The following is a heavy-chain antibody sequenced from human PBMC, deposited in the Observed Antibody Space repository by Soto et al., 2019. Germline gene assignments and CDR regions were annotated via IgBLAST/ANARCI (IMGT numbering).Heavy chain of an antibody. V-gene: IGHV4-59*01. CDR2: VYSGGGT. CDR1: GGSLRGYP. J-gene: IGHJ6*02. Sequence: QVQLQESAPGVVKPSETLSLTCTVSGGSLRGYPWSWIRQSPGKGLEWIGYVYSGGGTNYSPSFMGRVTISVDTTDNQFSLKLNSVTAADTAVYYCAREKTPMSPHYFYYGMDVWGQGTTVTVSS. CDR3: AREKTPMSPHYFYYGMDV. D-gene: IGHD3-9*01.